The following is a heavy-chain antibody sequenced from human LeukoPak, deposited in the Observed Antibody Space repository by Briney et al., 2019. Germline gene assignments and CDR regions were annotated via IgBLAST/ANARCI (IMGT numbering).Heavy chain of an antibody. CDR1: GFAFGSEA. V-gene: IGHV3-23*01. CDR2: ISPGGGTT. CDR3: ATGGMGYSSSKYYYYMDV. D-gene: IGHD6-6*01. Sequence: GGSLRLSCAVSGFAFGSEAMSWVRQSPARGLEWVASISPGGGTTYYADSVKGRFTISRDNSNNSLFVQMSSLRAEDTAVYYCATGGMGYSSSKYYYYMDVWGKGTTVTVSS. J-gene: IGHJ6*03.